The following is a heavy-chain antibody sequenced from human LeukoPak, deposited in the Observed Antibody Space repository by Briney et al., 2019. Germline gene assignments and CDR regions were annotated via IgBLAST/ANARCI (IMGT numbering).Heavy chain of an antibody. J-gene: IGHJ4*02. D-gene: IGHD5-18*01. Sequence: PGGSLRLSCAASGFTFSTYWMHWVRQAPGKGLVWVSRINSDGTTTNYADSVKGRFTISRDNAKNSLYLQMNSLRAEDTAVYYCAREGTAMVSFDYWGQGTLVTVSS. CDR2: INSDGTTT. CDR3: AREGTAMVSFDY. V-gene: IGHV3-74*01. CDR1: GFTFSTYW.